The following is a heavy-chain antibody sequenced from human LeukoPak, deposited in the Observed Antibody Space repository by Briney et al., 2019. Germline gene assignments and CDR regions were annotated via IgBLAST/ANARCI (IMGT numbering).Heavy chain of an antibody. D-gene: IGHD6-19*01. CDR3: ARDLVAVAGTSWFDP. CDR1: GYTFTSYG. J-gene: IGHJ5*02. Sequence: ASVKVSCKASGYTFTSYGISWVRQAPGQGLEWMGWISAYNGNTNYAQKLQGRVTMTTDTSTSTAYMELRSLRSDDTAVYYCARDLVAVAGTSWFDPWGQGTLVTVSS. CDR2: ISAYNGNT. V-gene: IGHV1-18*01.